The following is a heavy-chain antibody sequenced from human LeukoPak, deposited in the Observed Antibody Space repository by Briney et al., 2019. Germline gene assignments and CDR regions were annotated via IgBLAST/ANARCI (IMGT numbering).Heavy chain of an antibody. CDR1: DTSINTYY. CDR3: ARANDPYDYVWGSYINWFDP. CDR2: IYATGTT. J-gene: IGHJ5*02. V-gene: IGHV4-4*07. D-gene: IGHD3-16*01. Sequence: PSETLSLTCTVSDTSINTYYWSWIRQPAGKGLAWIGHIYATGTTNYNPSLKSRVSISVDTSKNQFSLKLSSVTAADTAVYYCARANDPYDYVWGSYINWFDPWGQGTLVTVSS.